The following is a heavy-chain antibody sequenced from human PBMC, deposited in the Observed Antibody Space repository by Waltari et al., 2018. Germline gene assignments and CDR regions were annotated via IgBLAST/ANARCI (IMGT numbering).Heavy chain of an antibody. Sequence: QVQLQQWGAGLLKPSETLSLTCAVYGVSFSGYYWSWIRQPPGKGLEWIGEINHSGSTNYNPSFKSRVTISADTSKNQFSLKLSSVTAAETAVYYCARRPRGYCSGGSCPYYYYYMDVWGKGTAVTVSS. CDR3: ARRPRGYCSGGSCPYYYYYMDV. D-gene: IGHD2-15*01. V-gene: IGHV4-34*01. CDR1: GVSFSGYY. J-gene: IGHJ6*03. CDR2: INHSGST.